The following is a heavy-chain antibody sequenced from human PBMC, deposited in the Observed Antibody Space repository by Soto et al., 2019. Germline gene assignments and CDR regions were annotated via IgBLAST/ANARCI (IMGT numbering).Heavy chain of an antibody. V-gene: IGHV3-48*03. D-gene: IGHD3-22*01. CDR2: ISSSGSYT. CDR3: ARRGAVEGMDYYDSSGYYYDY. Sequence: PGGSLRLSCAASGFTFSSYEMNWVRQAPGKGLEWVSYISSSGSYTNYADSVKGRFTISRDNAKNSLYLQMNSLRAEDTAVYYCARRGAVEGMDYYDSSGYYYDYWGQGTLVTVSS. J-gene: IGHJ4*02. CDR1: GFTFSSYE.